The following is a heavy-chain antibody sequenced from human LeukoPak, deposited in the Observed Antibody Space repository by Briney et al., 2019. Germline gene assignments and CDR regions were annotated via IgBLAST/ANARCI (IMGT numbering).Heavy chain of an antibody. CDR2: IYYSGST. D-gene: IGHD6-13*01. CDR3: ARLGYGSSWPDY. V-gene: IGHV4-59*08. J-gene: IGHJ4*02. Sequence: SSETLSLTCTVSGGSISSYYWSWIRQPPGKGLEWIGYIYYSGSTNYNPSLKSRVPISVDTSKNQFSLKLSSVTAADTAVYYCARLGYGSSWPDYWGQGTLVTVSS. CDR1: GGSISSYY.